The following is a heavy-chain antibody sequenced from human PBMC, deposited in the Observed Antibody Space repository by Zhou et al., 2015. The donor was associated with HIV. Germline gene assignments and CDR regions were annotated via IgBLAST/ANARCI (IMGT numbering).Heavy chain of an antibody. CDR3: ARRVQQLGPSYYYYYMDV. V-gene: IGHV1-69*01. CDR1: GGTFSSYA. D-gene: IGHD6-13*01. CDR2: IIPIFGTA. Sequence: QVQLVQSGAEVKKPGSSVKVSCKASGGTFSSYAISWVRQAPGQGLEWMGGIIPIFGTANYAQKFQGRVTITADESTSTAYMELSSLRSEDTAVYYCARRVQQLGPSYYYYYMDVWGKGTTVTVSS. J-gene: IGHJ6*03.